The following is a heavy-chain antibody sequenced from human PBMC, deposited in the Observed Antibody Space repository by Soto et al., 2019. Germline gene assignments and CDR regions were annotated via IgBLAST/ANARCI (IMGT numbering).Heavy chain of an antibody. CDR2: ISSSSNYI. Sequence: EVQLVDSGGGLVKPGGSLRLSCAASGFIFNTYTMNWVRQTPGMGLEWISSISSSSNYIFYADSVKGRFTISRDNAKNSLYLQMNGLRAEDTAVYYCARGYGELDYWGQGTLVTVSS. D-gene: IGHD3-10*01. CDR3: ARGYGELDY. CDR1: GFIFNTYT. V-gene: IGHV3-21*01. J-gene: IGHJ4*02.